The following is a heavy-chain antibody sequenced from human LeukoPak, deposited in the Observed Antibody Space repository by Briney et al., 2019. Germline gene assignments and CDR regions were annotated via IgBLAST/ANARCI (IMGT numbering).Heavy chain of an antibody. CDR1: GDIVSSNSAA. Sequence: SQTLSLTCAISGDIVSSNSAAWNWIRQSPSRGLEWLGRTYYRSKWYYDYAVAVKSRISINPDTSKNQFSLQLSSVTPEDTAVYYCARENGKARTPMYNWFDPWGQGTLVTVSS. D-gene: IGHD1-14*01. CDR3: ARENGKARTPMYNWFDP. V-gene: IGHV6-1*01. J-gene: IGHJ5*02. CDR2: TYYRSKWYY.